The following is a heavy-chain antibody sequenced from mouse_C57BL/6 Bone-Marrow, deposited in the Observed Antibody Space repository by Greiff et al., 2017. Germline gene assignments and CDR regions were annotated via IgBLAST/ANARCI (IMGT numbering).Heavy chain of an antibody. CDR3: AIHYGSSYPYSMDY. D-gene: IGHD1-1*01. Sequence: QVQLQQSGPELVKPGASVKISCKASGYAFSSSWLNWVKQRPGKGLEWIGRIYPGDGAPNYNGKFKGKATLTADKSYSTAYRQLSSLTSEDSAVYFCAIHYGSSYPYSMDYGGQGTAVTVSS. J-gene: IGHJ4*01. V-gene: IGHV1-82*01. CDR2: IYPGDGAP. CDR1: GYAFSSSW.